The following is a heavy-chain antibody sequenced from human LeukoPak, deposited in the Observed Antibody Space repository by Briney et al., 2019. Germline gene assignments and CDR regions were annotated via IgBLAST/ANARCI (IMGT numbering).Heavy chain of an antibody. Sequence: GGSLRLSCAASGFTFSSYAMSWVRQAPGKGLEWVSAISGSGGSTYYADSVKGRFTISRDNSKNTLYLQMNSLRAEDTAVYYCAKDHRRFRLFLTIYGFDYWGQGTLVTVSS. J-gene: IGHJ4*02. CDR1: GFTFSSYA. D-gene: IGHD2-21*01. CDR2: ISGSGGST. V-gene: IGHV3-23*01. CDR3: AKDHRRFRLFLTIYGFDY.